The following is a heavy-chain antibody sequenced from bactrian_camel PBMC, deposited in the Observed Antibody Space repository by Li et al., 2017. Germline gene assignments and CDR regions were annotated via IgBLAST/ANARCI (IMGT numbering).Heavy chain of an antibody. V-gene: IGHV3S57*01. Sequence: HVQLVESGGGSAQAGGSLTVSCTVSGYRSSFCLGWFRQAPGKEREGVAAIDTDGRTSYADSVKGRFTISKDNVKNALYLQLDGIAPEDTGTNYCAATRFQCPPWRTWTYSELGYWGRGTQVTVS. D-gene: IGHD2*01. CDR2: IDTDGRT. CDR3: AATRFQCPPWRTWTYSELGY. J-gene: IGHJ6*01. CDR1: GYRSSFC.